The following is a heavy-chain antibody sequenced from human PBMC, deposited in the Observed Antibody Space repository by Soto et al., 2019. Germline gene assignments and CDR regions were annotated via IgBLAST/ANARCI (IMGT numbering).Heavy chain of an antibody. Sequence: ASVKVSCKASGYTFTGYYMHWVRQAPGQGLEWMGWINPNSGGTNYAQKFQGRVTMTRDTSISTAYMELSRLRSDDTAVYYCARDITGFFGMDVWGQGTTVTVYS. D-gene: IGHD3-3*01. CDR2: INPNSGGT. J-gene: IGHJ6*02. V-gene: IGHV1-2*02. CDR1: GYTFTGYY. CDR3: ARDITGFFGMDV.